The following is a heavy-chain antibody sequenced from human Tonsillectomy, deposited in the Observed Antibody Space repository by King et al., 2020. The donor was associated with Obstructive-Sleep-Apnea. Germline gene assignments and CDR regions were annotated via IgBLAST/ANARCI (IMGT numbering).Heavy chain of an antibody. J-gene: IGHJ5*02. V-gene: IGHV3-21*01. CDR3: AREDSSSWPSYNWFDP. CDR1: GFAFSSYS. CDR2: ISSSSSYI. D-gene: IGHD6-13*01. Sequence: VQLVESGGGLVKPGGSLRLSCAASGFAFSSYSMNWVRQAPGKGLEWVSSISSSSSYIYYADSVKGRFTISRDNTKNSLYLQMNSLRAEDTAMYYCAREDSSSWPSYNWFDPWGQGTLVTVSP.